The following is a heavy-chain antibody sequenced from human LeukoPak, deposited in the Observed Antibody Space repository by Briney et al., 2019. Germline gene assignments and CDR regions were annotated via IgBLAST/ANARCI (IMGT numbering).Heavy chain of an antibody. CDR1: GFTFSSYS. J-gene: IGHJ6*04. V-gene: IGHV3-30*03. CDR2: ISPDGNEK. D-gene: IGHD6-13*01. CDR3: ASRGDSSSWYTAYSMDV. Sequence: PGGSLRLSCAASGFTFSSYSIHWVRQAPGKGLEWVAVISPDGNEKYYADSVKGRFTISRDNAKNSLYLQMNSLRAEDTAVYYCASRGDSSSWYTAYSMDVWGKGTTVTVSS.